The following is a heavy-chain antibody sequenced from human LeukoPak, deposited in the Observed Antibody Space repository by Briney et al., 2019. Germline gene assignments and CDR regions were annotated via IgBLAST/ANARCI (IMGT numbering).Heavy chain of an antibody. Sequence: GGSLRLSCAASGFTFSSYAMHWVRQAPGKGLEYVSAISSNGGSTYYANSVKGRFTISRDNSKNTLYLQMGSLRAEDMAVYYCARSADRGGSYPEGHFDYWGQGTLVTVSS. CDR1: GFTFSSYA. V-gene: IGHV3-64*01. J-gene: IGHJ4*02. D-gene: IGHD2-15*01. CDR2: ISSNGGST. CDR3: ARSADRGGSYPEGHFDY.